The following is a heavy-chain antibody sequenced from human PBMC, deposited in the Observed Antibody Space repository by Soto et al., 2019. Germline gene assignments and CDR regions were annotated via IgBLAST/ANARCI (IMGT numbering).Heavy chain of an antibody. V-gene: IGHV3-9*01. CDR1: GFTFDDYA. J-gene: IGHJ4*02. Sequence: GGSLRLSCAASGFTFDDYAMHWVRQAPGKGLEWVSGISWNSGSIGYADSVKGRFTISRDNAKNSLYLQMNSLRAEDTALYYCAKDGPPYGSGSYLDYFDYWGQGTLVTVSS. CDR2: ISWNSGSI. D-gene: IGHD3-10*01. CDR3: AKDGPPYGSGSYLDYFDY.